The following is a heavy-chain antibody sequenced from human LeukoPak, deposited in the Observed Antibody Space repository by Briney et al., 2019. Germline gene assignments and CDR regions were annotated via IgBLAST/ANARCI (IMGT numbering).Heavy chain of an antibody. D-gene: IGHD4-23*01. CDR3: AKRPPDVNSRYFVH. CDR2: INGDGSST. V-gene: IGHV3-74*01. Sequence: GGSLRLSCAASGFTFSSYWMHWLRQAPGKGLVWVSRINGDGSSTSSADSVKGRFTISRDNSKNTLYLQMNSLRAEDTALYYCAKRPPDVNSRYFVHWGQGTLVTVSS. J-gene: IGHJ4*02. CDR1: GFTFSSYW.